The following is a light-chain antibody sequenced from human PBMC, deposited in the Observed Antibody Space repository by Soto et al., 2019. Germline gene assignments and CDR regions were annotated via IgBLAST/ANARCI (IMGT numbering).Light chain of an antibody. J-gene: IGKJ4*01. CDR2: DAS. CDR3: QQRSNWPPFT. CDR1: QSVSSY. Sequence: EIVLTQSPATLSLSPGERATLSCRASQSVSSYLAWYQHKPGQAPRLLIYDASNRATGIPARFSGSGSGTDFTLTISSLEPEVFAVYYCQQRSNWPPFTFGGGTKVEIK. V-gene: IGKV3-11*01.